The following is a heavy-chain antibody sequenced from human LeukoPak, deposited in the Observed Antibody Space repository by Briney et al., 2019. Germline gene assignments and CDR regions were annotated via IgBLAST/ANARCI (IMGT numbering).Heavy chain of an antibody. V-gene: IGHV3-7*03. J-gene: IGHJ6*03. CDR1: GFTFSSYW. Sequence: GGSLRLSCAASGFTFSSYWMSWVRQAPGKGLEWVANIKQDGSEKYYVDSVKGRFTISRDNAKNSLYLQMNSLRAEDTAVYYCARGPRITLIRGGQWYFYMDVWGKGTTVTISS. CDR3: ARGPRITLIRGGQWYFYMDV. CDR2: IKQDGSEK. D-gene: IGHD3-10*01.